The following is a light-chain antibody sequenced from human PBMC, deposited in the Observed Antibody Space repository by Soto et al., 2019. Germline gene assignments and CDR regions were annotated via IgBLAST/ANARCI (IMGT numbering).Light chain of an antibody. J-gene: IGKJ5*01. Sequence: DIQMTQSPSSLSASVGDRVTITCRASQDIRNDLGWYQQKPGKAPKRLIYAASNLQSGVPSRFSGSRSGTEFTLTINSLQPEDVATYYCQQLNSYPSITFGQGTRLEIK. V-gene: IGKV1-17*01. CDR3: QQLNSYPSIT. CDR1: QDIRND. CDR2: AAS.